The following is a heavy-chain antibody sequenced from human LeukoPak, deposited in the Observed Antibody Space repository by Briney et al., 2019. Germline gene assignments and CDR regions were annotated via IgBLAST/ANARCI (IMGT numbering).Heavy chain of an antibody. J-gene: IGHJ3*02. CDR1: GFTFSSYS. CDR3: ARDGQQVVPAADAFDI. Sequence: GGSLRLSCAASGFTFSSYSMNWVRQAPGKGLEWVSSISSSSSYIYYADSVKGRFTIPRDNAKNSLYLQMNSLRAEDTAVYYCARDGQQVVPAADAFDIWGQGTMVTVSS. CDR2: ISSSSSYI. D-gene: IGHD2-2*01. V-gene: IGHV3-21*01.